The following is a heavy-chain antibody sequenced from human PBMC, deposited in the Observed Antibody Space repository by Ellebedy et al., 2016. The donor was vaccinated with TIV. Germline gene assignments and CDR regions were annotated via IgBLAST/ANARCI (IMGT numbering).Heavy chain of an antibody. CDR3: ARLYDSSGYSQNWFDP. D-gene: IGHD3-22*01. J-gene: IGHJ5*02. Sequence: SVTVSCXASGGTFSSYAISWVRQAPGQGLEWMGGIIPIFGTANYAQKFQGRVTITADESTSTAYMELSSLRSEDTAVYYCARLYDSSGYSQNWFDPWGQGTLVTVSS. CDR2: IIPIFGTA. CDR1: GGTFSSYA. V-gene: IGHV1-69*13.